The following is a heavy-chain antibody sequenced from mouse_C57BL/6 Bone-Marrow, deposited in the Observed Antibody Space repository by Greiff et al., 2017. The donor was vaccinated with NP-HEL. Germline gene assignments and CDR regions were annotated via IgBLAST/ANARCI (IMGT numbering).Heavy chain of an antibody. CDR3: TTLAIYAMDY. J-gene: IGHJ4*01. CDR1: GFNIKDDY. Sequence: VQLQQSGAELVRPGASVKLSCTASGFNIKDDYMHWVKQRPGQGLEWIGWIDPENGDTEYASKFQGKATITADKSSNTAYLQLSSLTSADTAFYYCTTLAIYAMDYWGQGTSVTVSS. CDR2: IDPENGDT. V-gene: IGHV14-4*01.